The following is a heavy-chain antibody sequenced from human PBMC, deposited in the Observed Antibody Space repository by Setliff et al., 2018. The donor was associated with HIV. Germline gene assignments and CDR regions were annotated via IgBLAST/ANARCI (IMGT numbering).Heavy chain of an antibody. Sequence: SETLSLTCTVSGYSISSGYYWGWIRQPPGKGLEWIGSIYHSGSTYYNPSLQSRVSISMDTSKNQFSLKLHSVTAADTAIYHCAKGGASSHWLGPWGQGTLVTVSS. CDR3: AKGGASSHWLGP. CDR1: GYSISSGYY. V-gene: IGHV4-38-2*02. J-gene: IGHJ5*02. D-gene: IGHD3-16*01. CDR2: IYHSGST.